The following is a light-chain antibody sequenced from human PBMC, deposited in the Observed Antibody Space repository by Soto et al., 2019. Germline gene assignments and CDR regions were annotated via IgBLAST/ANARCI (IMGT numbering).Light chain of an antibody. CDR2: DAS. CDR1: QSVSSY. Sequence: EIVLTQSPATLCLSXXXRXXLXCRASQSVSSYLAWYQQKPGQAPRLLIYDASNRATGIPARFSGSGSGTDFTLTISSLEPEDFAVYYCQQRSNWPTFGGGTMVDIK. J-gene: IGKJ4*01. CDR3: QQRSNWPT. V-gene: IGKV3-11*01.